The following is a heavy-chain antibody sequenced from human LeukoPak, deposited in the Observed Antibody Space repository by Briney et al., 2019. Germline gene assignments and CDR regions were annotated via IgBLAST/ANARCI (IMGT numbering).Heavy chain of an antibody. Sequence: ASVKVSCKASGYTFTSYGISWVRQAPGQGLERMGWISAYNGNTNYAQKLQGRVTMTTDTSTSTAYMELRSLRSDDTAVYYCARLPARSSWYLLMGNYYYYGMDVWGQGTTVTVSS. CDR1: GYTFTSYG. V-gene: IGHV1-18*01. CDR3: ARLPARSSWYLLMGNYYYYGMDV. J-gene: IGHJ6*02. D-gene: IGHD6-13*01. CDR2: ISAYNGNT.